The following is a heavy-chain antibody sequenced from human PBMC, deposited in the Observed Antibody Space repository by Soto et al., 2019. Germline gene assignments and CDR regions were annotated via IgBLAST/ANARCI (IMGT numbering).Heavy chain of an antibody. CDR3: ARTFGTVRGVIVYYYYYGMDV. CDR1: GFTFSSYG. Sequence: GGSLRLSCAASGFTFSSYGMHWVRQAPGKGLEWVAVIWYDGSNKYYADSVKGRFTISRDNSKNTLYLQMNSLRAEDTAVYYCARTFGTVRGVIVYYYYYGMDVWGQGTTVTVSS. J-gene: IGHJ6*02. V-gene: IGHV3-33*01. D-gene: IGHD3-10*01. CDR2: IWYDGSNK.